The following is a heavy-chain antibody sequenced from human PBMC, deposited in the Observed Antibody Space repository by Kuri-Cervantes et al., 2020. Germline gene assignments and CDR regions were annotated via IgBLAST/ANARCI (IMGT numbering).Heavy chain of an antibody. J-gene: IGHJ3*02. CDR1: EYTFNTYY. V-gene: IGHV1-69*05. CDR3: ARILDAFDI. CDR2: IIPIFGTA. Sequence: SVKVSCKASEYTFNTYYIHWVRQAPGQGLEWMGGIIPIFGTANYAQKFQGRVTITTDESTSTAYMELSSLRSEDTAVYYCARILDAFDIWGQGTMVTVSS.